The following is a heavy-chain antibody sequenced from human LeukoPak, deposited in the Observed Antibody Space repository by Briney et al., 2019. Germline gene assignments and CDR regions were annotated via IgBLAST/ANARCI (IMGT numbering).Heavy chain of an antibody. J-gene: IGHJ5*02. CDR3: AKDQGSGSYPYNWFDP. CDR1: GFTFSSYA. CDR2: ISGSGGST. V-gene: IGHV3-23*01. Sequence: GGSLRLSCAASGFTFSSYAMSWVRQAPGKGLEWVSAISGSGGSTYYADSVKGRFTISRDNSKNTQYLQMNSLRAEDTAVYYCAKDQGSGSYPYNWFDPWGQGTLVTVSS. D-gene: IGHD3-10*01.